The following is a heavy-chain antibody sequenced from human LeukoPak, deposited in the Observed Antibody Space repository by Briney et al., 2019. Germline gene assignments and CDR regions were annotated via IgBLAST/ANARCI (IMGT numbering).Heavy chain of an antibody. V-gene: IGHV3-48*03. J-gene: IGHJ4*02. CDR3: ARDLGGRATAMDLFDY. CDR2: ISSSGSTI. D-gene: IGHD5-18*01. CDR1: GFTFSSYE. Sequence: PGVSLRLSCAASGFTFSSYEMNWVRQAPGKGLEWVSYISSSGSTIYYADSVKGRFTISRDNAKNSLYLQMNSLRAEDTAVYYCARDLGGRATAMDLFDYWGQGTLVTVSS.